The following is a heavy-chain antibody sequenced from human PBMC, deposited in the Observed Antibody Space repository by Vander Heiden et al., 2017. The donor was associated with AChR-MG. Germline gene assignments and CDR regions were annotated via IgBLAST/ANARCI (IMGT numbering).Heavy chain of an antibody. V-gene: IGHV3-23*01. CDR1: GFTLSSYA. CDR3: AKGPPHTYYDILTGYSPHYY. CDR2: IVGSAGST. J-gene: IGHJ4*02. D-gene: IGHD3-9*01. Sequence: EVQLLESGGGFVQPGGSLRLHCAAGGFTLSSYAMSWFRQPQGKGLEWVSAIVGSAGSTYYADSVKGRFTISRDNSKNTLYLQMNSLRAEDTAVYYCAKGPPHTYYDILTGYSPHYYWGQGTLVTVSS.